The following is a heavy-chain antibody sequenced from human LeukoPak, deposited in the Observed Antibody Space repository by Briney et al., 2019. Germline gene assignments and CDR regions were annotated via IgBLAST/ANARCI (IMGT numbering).Heavy chain of an antibody. CDR2: ITTSSSYI. J-gene: IGHJ4*02. CDR3: ARVGEKAFHLWPEIDY. CDR1: GFSFSTYN. Sequence: GGSLRLSCAASGFSFSTYNMNWVRQAPGKGLEWVSSITTSSSYIYYADSVKGRFTISRDNAKNSLYLQMSSLRAEDTAVYYCARVGEKAFHLWPEIDYWGQGTLVTVS. V-gene: IGHV3-21*01. D-gene: IGHD5-24*01.